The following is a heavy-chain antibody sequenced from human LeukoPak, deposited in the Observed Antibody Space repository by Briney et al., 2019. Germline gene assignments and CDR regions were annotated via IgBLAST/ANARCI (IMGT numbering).Heavy chain of an antibody. CDR3: ARSLSGAFDI. J-gene: IGHJ3*02. D-gene: IGHD3-10*01. CDR2: IYTSGST. CDR1: GGSISSGSYY. V-gene: IGHV4-61*02. Sequence: SQTLSLTCTVSGGSISSGSYYWSWIRQPAGKGLEWIGRIYTSGSTNYNPSLKSRVTISVDTSKNQFSLKLSSVTAADTAVYYCARSLSGAFDIWGQGTMVTVSS.